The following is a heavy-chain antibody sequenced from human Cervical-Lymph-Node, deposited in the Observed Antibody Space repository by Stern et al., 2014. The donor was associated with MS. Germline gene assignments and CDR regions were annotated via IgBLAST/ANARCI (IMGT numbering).Heavy chain of an antibody. CDR1: GGSISHYY. V-gene: IGHV4-59*03. CDR3: ATHEVAGSRGAFDI. CDR2: IYFNGNT. Sequence: VQLGESGPGLVKPSETLSLTCTVSGGSISHYYWSWLRQPPGKGLEWLGYIYFNGNTNYNPSLESRVSMSINTSMNQFSLKMYSVTAADTAVYYCATHEVAGSRGAFDIWGQGTMVIVSS. J-gene: IGHJ3*02. D-gene: IGHD6-19*01.